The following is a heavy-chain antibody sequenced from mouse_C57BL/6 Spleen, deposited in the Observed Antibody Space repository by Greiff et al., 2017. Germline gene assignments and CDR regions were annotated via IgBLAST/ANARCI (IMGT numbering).Heavy chain of an antibody. CDR1: GYTFTSYW. Sequence: VQLQQPGAELVRPGSSVKLSCKASGYTFTSYWMHWVKQRPIQGLEWIGNIDPSDSATHYNQKFKDKATLTVDKSSSTAYMQLSSLTAEDSAVYYCGRRAQATYDYFDYWGQGTTLTVSS. CDR3: GRRAQATYDYFDY. V-gene: IGHV1-52*01. CDR2: IDPSDSAT. J-gene: IGHJ2*01. D-gene: IGHD3-2*02.